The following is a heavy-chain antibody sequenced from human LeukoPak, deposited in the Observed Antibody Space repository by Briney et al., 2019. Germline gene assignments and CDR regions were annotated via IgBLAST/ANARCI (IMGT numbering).Heavy chain of an antibody. CDR2: MNPNSGNT. CDR1: GYTFTSYG. D-gene: IGHD3-22*01. V-gene: IGHV1-8*02. Sequence: ASVKVSCKASGYTFTSYGISWVRQATGQGLEWMGWMNPNSGNTGYAQKFQGRVTMTRNTSISTAYMELSSLRSEDTAVYYCARAEYYYDFWGRYYYYYMDVWGKGTTVTISS. CDR3: ARAEYYYDFWGRYYYYYMDV. J-gene: IGHJ6*03.